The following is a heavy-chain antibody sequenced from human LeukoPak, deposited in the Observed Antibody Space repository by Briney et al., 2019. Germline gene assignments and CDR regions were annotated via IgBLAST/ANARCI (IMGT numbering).Heavy chain of an antibody. Sequence: GESLKISCKGSGYSFPNYWIVWVRQMPGKGLEWMGIIYPGDSDTRYSPSFQGQVTISADKSINTAYLQWSSLKASDTAMYYCATAAYSGYDSGDVFDYWGQGTLVTVSS. V-gene: IGHV5-51*01. CDR2: IYPGDSDT. CDR1: GYSFPNYW. J-gene: IGHJ4*02. D-gene: IGHD5-12*01. CDR3: ATAAYSGYDSGDVFDY.